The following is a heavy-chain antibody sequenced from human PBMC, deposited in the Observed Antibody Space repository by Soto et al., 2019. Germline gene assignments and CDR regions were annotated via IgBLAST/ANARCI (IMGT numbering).Heavy chain of an antibody. CDR1: GFTFSSYS. J-gene: IGHJ4*02. V-gene: IGHV3-21*01. Sequence: EVQLVESGGGLVKPGGSLRLSCAASGFTFSSYSMNWVRQAPWKGLEWVSSISSSSSYIYYADSVKGRFTISRDNAKNSLYLQMNSLRAEDTAVYYCARDLSSYYYDSSGYRGRYWGQGTLVTVSS. D-gene: IGHD3-22*01. CDR3: ARDLSSYYYDSSGYRGRY. CDR2: ISSSSSYI.